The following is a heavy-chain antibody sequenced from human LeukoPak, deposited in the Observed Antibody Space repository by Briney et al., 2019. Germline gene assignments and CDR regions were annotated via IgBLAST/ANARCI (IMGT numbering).Heavy chain of an antibody. CDR3: AKWADGLIVAPFDY. CDR2: ISGSGNAT. J-gene: IGHJ4*02. Sequence: PGGSLRLSYAASGFTFSNSPMSWIRQAPRKGLEWVSAISGSGNATYYADSVTGRFSISRDNSKNTLYLQMNSLRAEDTAVYYCAKWADGLIVAPFDYWGQGTLVTVSS. D-gene: IGHD2/OR15-2a*01. CDR1: GFTFSNSP. V-gene: IGHV3-23*01.